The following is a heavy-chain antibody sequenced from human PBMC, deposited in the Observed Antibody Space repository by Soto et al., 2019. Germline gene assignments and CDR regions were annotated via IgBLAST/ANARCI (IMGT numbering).Heavy chain of an antibody. CDR1: GYTFTTYG. Sequence: ASVKVSCKASGYTFTTYGITWVRQAPGQGLEWMGWMDPNSGNTGYAQKFQGRVTMTRNTSISTAYMELSSLRSEDTAVYYCARALPSSWEGEVFDFGGKGKMVPVSS. D-gene: IGHD6-13*01. CDR2: MDPNSGNT. J-gene: IGHJ3*01. CDR3: ARALPSSWEGEVFDF. V-gene: IGHV1-8*02.